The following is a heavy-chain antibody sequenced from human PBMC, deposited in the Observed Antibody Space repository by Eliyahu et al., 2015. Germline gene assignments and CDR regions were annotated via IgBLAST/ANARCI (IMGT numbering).Heavy chain of an antibody. CDR3: ARVQEVVPAALRFGTFDY. CDR2: IFHSGST. Sequence: QVQLQESGPGLVKPSETLSLTCAVSGYSISSGYYWGWIRQPPGKGLEWIGSIFHSGSTYYNPSLKSRVTISVDTSKNQFSLKLSSVTAADTAVYYCARVQEVVPAALRFGTFDYWGQGTLVTVSS. J-gene: IGHJ4*02. V-gene: IGHV4-38-2*01. D-gene: IGHD2-2*01. CDR1: GYSISSGYY.